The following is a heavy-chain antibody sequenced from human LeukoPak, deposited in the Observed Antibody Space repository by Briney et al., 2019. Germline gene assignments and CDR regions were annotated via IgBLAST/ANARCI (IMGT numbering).Heavy chain of an antibody. CDR1: GFTFSSYS. Sequence: PGGSLRLSCAASGFTFSSYSMNWVRQAPGKGLEWVSSISRSSTYIYYADSVKGRFTISRDNAKNSLYLQMNSLRAEDTAVYYCARAELRWAFDYWGQGTLVTVSS. CDR2: ISRSSTYI. J-gene: IGHJ4*02. CDR3: ARAELRWAFDY. V-gene: IGHV3-21*01. D-gene: IGHD4-23*01.